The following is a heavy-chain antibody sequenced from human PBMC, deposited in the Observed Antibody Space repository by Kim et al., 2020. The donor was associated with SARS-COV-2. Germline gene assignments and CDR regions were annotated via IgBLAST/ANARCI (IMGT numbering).Heavy chain of an antibody. J-gene: IGHJ4*02. V-gene: IGHV3-23*03. Sequence: TYYKDSVKGRFTISRDKSKNTLYLQMHSLRAEDTALYYCARDRSGHDPFDYWGQGTLVTVSS. CDR3: ARDRSGHDPFDY. D-gene: IGHD2-15*01. CDR2: T.